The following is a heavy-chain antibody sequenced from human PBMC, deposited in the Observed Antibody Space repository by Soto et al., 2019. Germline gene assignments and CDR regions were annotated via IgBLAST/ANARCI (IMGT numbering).Heavy chain of an antibody. V-gene: IGHV1-69*06. J-gene: IGHJ6*02. D-gene: IGHD3-3*01. CDR3: ARVTGPNYDFWSGYYPDYYYYGMDV. Sequence: ASVKVACKASGGTFSSYAISWVRQAPGQGLEWMGGIIPIFGTANYAQKFQGRVTITADKSTSTAYMELSSLRSEDTAVYYCARVTGPNYDFWSGYYPDYYYYGMDVWGQGTTVTVSS. CDR1: GGTFSSYA. CDR2: IIPIFGTA.